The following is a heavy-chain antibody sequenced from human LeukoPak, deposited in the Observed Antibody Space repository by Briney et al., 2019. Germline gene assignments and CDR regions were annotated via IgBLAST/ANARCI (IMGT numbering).Heavy chain of an antibody. Sequence: ASVTVSCTASGYTFTGYYMHWVRQAPGQGLEWMGWINPNSGGTNYAQKFQGWVTMTRDTSISTAYMELSRLRSDDTAVYYCTTTYRYDSESFDIWGQGTMVTVSS. CDR2: INPNSGGT. J-gene: IGHJ3*02. CDR1: GYTFTGYY. CDR3: TTTYRYDSESFDI. D-gene: IGHD3-3*01. V-gene: IGHV1-2*04.